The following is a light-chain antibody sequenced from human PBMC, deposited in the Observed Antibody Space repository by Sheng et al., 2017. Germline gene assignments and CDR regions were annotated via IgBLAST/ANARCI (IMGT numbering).Light chain of an antibody. J-gene: IGLJ3*02. CDR3: QSYDSRLSAWV. V-gene: IGLV1-40*01. Sequence: QSVLTQPPSVSGAPGQRVTISCTGSSSNIGTGFDVYWYQQFPGTAPKLLIYGNTNRPSGFPDRFSGSKSGTSVSLAITGLQAEDEADYYCQSYDSRLSAWVFGGGTKLTVL. CDR2: GNT. CDR1: SSNIGTGFD.